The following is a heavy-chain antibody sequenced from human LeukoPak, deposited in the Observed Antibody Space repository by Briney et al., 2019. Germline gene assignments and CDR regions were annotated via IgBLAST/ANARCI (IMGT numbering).Heavy chain of an antibody. J-gene: IGHJ6*04. CDR3: AELGITMIGGV. V-gene: IGHV3-48*03. CDR2: ISSSGSTI. D-gene: IGHD3-10*02. Sequence: GGSLRLSCAASGFTSNSYEMNWVRQAPGKGLERVSYISSSGSTIYYADSVKGRFTISRDNAKNSLYLQMNSLRAEDTAVYYCAELGITMIGGVWGKGTTVTISS. CDR1: GFTSNSYE.